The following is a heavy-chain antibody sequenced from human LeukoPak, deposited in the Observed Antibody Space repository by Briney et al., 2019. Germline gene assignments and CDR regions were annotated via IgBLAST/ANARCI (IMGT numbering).Heavy chain of an antibody. D-gene: IGHD4-23*01. CDR1: GGSISNYY. Sequence: SETLSLTCTVSGGSISNYYWSWIRQPAGKGLEWIGRLNTSGSTNCNPSLKSRVTMSVDTSKNQFSLKLTSVTAADTAVYYCAREIATSGGNSRAFDYWGQGTLVTVSS. CDR2: LNTSGST. V-gene: IGHV4-4*07. CDR3: AREIATSGGNSRAFDY. J-gene: IGHJ4*02.